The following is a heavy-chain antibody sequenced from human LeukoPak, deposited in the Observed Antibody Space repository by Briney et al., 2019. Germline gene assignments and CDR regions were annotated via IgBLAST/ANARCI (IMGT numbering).Heavy chain of an antibody. CDR3: ARGDVDTAMVFDY. D-gene: IGHD5-18*01. J-gene: IGHJ4*02. V-gene: IGHV1-69*05. Sequence: ASVKVSCKASGGTFSSYAISWVRQAPGQGLEWMGGIIPIFGTANYAQKFKGRVTITTDESTSTAYMELSSLRSEDTAVYYCARGDVDTAMVFDYWGQGTLVTVSS. CDR2: IIPIFGTA. CDR1: GGTFSSYA.